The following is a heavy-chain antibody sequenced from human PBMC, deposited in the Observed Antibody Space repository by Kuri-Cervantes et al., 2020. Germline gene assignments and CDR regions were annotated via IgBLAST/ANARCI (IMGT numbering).Heavy chain of an antibody. CDR1: GFTFSSYA. D-gene: IGHD3-10*01. CDR3: AKVGTMVRGVMSYFDY. CDR2: ISWNSGSI. J-gene: IGHJ4*02. V-gene: IGHV3-9*01. Sequence: SLKISCAASGFTFSSYAMHWVRQAPGKGLEWVSGISWNSGSIGYVDSVKGRFTISRDNAKNSLYLQMNSLRAEDTALYYCAKVGTMVRGVMSYFDYWGQGTLVTVSS.